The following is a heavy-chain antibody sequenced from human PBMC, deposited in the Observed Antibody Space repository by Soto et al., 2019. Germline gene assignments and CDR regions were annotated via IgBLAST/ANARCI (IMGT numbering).Heavy chain of an antibody. Sequence: SETLSLTCTVSGGSISSYYWSWIRQPPGKGLEWIGYIYYSGSTNYNPSLKSRVTISVDTSKNQFSLKLSSVTAADTAVYYCARLTFTAMVSRAYFDYWGQGTLVTVSS. CDR2: IYYSGST. V-gene: IGHV4-59*08. CDR1: GGSISSYY. J-gene: IGHJ4*02. D-gene: IGHD5-18*01. CDR3: ARLTFTAMVSRAYFDY.